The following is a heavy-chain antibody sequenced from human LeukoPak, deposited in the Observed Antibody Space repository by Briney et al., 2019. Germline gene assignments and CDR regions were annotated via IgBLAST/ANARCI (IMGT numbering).Heavy chain of an antibody. V-gene: IGHV6-1*01. CDR1: GDSVSSNSAA. CDR3: ARQSPRGSITITTLAFDY. Sequence: SQTLSLTCAISGDSVSSNSAAWNWIRQSPSRGLEWLGRTYYRSKRYNDYAGSVKGRITINPDTSKNQFSLQLSSVTAADTAVYYCARQSPRGSITITTLAFDYWGQGTLVTVSS. D-gene: IGHD3-3*01. J-gene: IGHJ4*02. CDR2: TYYRSKRYN.